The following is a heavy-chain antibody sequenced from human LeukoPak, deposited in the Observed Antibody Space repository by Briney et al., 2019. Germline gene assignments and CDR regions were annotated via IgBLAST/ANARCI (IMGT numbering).Heavy chain of an antibody. Sequence: GGSLRLSCAASGFTISSNYMSWVRQAPGKGLEWVSVLYSGGSAYYADSVRGRFTISRDNSKNTLYLQMNSLRAEDTAVYYCAKALYYYDSSDYLYYFDYWGQGTLVTVSS. D-gene: IGHD3-22*01. CDR2: LYSGGSA. CDR1: GFTISSNY. V-gene: IGHV3-53*01. J-gene: IGHJ4*02. CDR3: AKALYYYDSSDYLYYFDY.